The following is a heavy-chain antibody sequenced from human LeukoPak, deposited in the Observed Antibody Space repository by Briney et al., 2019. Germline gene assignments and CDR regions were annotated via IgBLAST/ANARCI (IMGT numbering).Heavy chain of an antibody. CDR1: GYTFINYD. CDR2: VNPNSGYT. V-gene: IGHV1-8*01. Sequence: ASLRVSCKASGYTFINYDINWVRQATGQRLEWMGWVNPNSGYTASAQKFQGRVTMTRDTYIDTAYMELSSLRSDDTAVYYCVRGNSHHGMDVWGQGNTVPVSS. D-gene: IGHD4-23*01. CDR3: VRGNSHHGMDV. J-gene: IGHJ6*02.